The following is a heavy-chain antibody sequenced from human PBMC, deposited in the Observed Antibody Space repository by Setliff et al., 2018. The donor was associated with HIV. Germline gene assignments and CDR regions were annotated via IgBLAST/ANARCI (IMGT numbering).Heavy chain of an antibody. J-gene: IGHJ5*02. Sequence: ASVKVSCKASGYTFTRNIVHWVRQAPGRRLEWMGWINAANGNAKYSQKFQDRVTFTRDTSASTAYMELNSLRFEDTAVYYCARDIGSVWHNWFDPWGQGTLVTVSS. CDR1: GYTFTRNI. CDR2: INAANGNA. V-gene: IGHV1-3*01. D-gene: IGHD6-19*01. CDR3: ARDIGSVWHNWFDP.